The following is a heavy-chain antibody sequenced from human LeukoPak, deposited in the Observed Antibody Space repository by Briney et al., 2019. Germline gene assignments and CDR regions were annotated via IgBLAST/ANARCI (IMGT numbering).Heavy chain of an antibody. CDR3: ARAVYTGGYGGFYFDY. V-gene: IGHV3-23*01. CDR1: GFTFSSYG. D-gene: IGHD1-26*01. J-gene: IGHJ4*02. CDR2: LSGSGSNT. Sequence: GGSLRLSCAASGFTFSSYGMSWVRQAPGKGLEWASGLSGSGSNTYYADSVKGRFTISGDNSKNTLYLQMNGLRAEDTAIYSCARAVYTGGYGGFYFDYWGQGTLVTVSS.